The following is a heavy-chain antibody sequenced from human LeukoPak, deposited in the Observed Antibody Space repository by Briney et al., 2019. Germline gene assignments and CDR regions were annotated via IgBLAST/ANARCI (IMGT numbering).Heavy chain of an antibody. CDR2: INPSGGST. J-gene: IGHJ5*02. CDR3: ARVDAYYNWFDP. CDR1: GYTFTSYY. D-gene: IGHD2-21*01. Sequence: ASVKVSCKASGYTFTSYYMHWVRQAPGQGLEWMGIINPSGGSTSYAQKFQGRVTITRDTSASTAYMELSSLRSEDTAVYYCARVDAYYNWFDPWGQGTLVTVSS. V-gene: IGHV1-46*01.